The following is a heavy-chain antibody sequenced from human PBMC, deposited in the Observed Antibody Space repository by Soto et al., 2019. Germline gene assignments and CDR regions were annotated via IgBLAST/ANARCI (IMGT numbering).Heavy chain of an antibody. V-gene: IGHV4-61*01. J-gene: IGHJ5*02. CDR3: ARGPEILNP. D-gene: IGHD3-9*01. Sequence: SETLSLTCTVSGGSITVSGGSISSYYWSWIRQPPGKGLEWIGYIFYSGSTNYNPSLKSRVTISVDTSKNQFSLKLSSVTAADSAVYYCARGPEILNPWGQGTLVTVSS. CDR1: GGSITVSGGSISSYY. CDR2: IFYSGST.